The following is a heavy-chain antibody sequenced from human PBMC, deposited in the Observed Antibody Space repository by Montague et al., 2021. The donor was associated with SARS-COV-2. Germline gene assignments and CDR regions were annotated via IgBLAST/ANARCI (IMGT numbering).Heavy chain of an antibody. D-gene: IGHD6-13*01. J-gene: IGHJ4*02. Sequence: SLRLSCAASDFSFTSDSMHWVRQAPDRGLEWVAAISNDGTNQYYVDSVEGRFSVSRDISKNTVFLQMDSLRPDDSAVYYCAKETLAFTSSSWHFDYWGQGTLVTVSS. CDR3: AKETLAFTSSSWHFDY. V-gene: IGHV3-30*04. CDR2: ISNDGTNQ. CDR1: DFSFTSDS.